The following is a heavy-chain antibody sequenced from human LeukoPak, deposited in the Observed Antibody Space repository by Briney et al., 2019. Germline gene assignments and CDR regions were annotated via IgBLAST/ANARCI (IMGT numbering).Heavy chain of an antibody. D-gene: IGHD6-19*01. J-gene: IGHJ2*01. Sequence: PGGSLRLSCAASGFTFDDYAMHWVRQAPGKGLEWVSGISWNSGSIGYADSVKGRFTISRDNAKNSLYLQMNSLRAEDTAVYYCAKDQYSSGWYYWYFDLWGRGTLVTVSS. CDR3: AKDQYSSGWYYWYFDL. CDR1: GFTFDDYA. V-gene: IGHV3-9*01. CDR2: ISWNSGSI.